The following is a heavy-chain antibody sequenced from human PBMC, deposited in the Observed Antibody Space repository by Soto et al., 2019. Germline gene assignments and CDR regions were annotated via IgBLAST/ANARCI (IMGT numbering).Heavy chain of an antibody. J-gene: IGHJ6*03. Sequence: ASVKVSCKASGYTFTSYAMHWVRQAPGQRLEWMGWINAGNGNTKYSQKFQGRVTITRDTSARKAYMELSSLRSEDTAVYYCARGGYCSGGSCYAGYYYYMDVWGKGTTVTVSS. CDR3: ARGGYCSGGSCYAGYYYYMDV. D-gene: IGHD2-15*01. V-gene: IGHV1-3*01. CDR2: INAGNGNT. CDR1: GYTFTSYA.